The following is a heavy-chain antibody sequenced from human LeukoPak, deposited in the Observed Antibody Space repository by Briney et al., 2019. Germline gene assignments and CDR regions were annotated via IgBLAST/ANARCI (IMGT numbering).Heavy chain of an antibody. V-gene: IGHV1-69*04. D-gene: IGHD6-19*01. CDR2: IIPILGIA. J-gene: IGHJ4*02. CDR1: GYTFTSYA. Sequence: SVKVSCKASGYTFTSYAISWVRQAPGQGLEWMGRIIPILGIANYAQKFQGRVTITADKSTSTAYMELSSLRSEDTAVYYCARSSSGWAFDYWGQGTLVTVSS. CDR3: ARSSSGWAFDY.